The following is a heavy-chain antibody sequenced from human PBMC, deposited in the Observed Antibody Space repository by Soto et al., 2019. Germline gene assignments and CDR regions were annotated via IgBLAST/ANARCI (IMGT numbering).Heavy chain of an antibody. CDR1: GDSILSSNSH. CDR3: VRYDRINMKPYSPEGFHI. CDR2: IFYSGNI. J-gene: IGHJ3*02. Sequence: SETLSRTCTVSGDSILSSNSHWCWTLLPKWHGVGPNRLVYYGGAIFYSGNIYYNPSLKSRVTISVDTSKNQFSLRLSSVTAADTGVYYCVRYDRINMKPYSPEGFHIWGQGTMVTVSS. D-gene: IGHD3-3*02. V-gene: IGHV4-39*01.